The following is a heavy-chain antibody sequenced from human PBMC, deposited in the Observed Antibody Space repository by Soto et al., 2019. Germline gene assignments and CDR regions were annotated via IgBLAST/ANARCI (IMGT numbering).Heavy chain of an antibody. CDR3: ARDLGSGWYSDY. CDR1: GFTFSSYA. CDR2: ISYDGSNK. Sequence: GGSLRLSCAASGFTFSSYAMHWVRQAPGKGLEWVAVISYDGSNKYYADSVKGRFTIPRDNSKNTLYLQMNSLRAEDTAVYYCARDLGSGWYSDYWGQGTLVTVSS. J-gene: IGHJ4*02. V-gene: IGHV3-30-3*01. D-gene: IGHD6-19*01.